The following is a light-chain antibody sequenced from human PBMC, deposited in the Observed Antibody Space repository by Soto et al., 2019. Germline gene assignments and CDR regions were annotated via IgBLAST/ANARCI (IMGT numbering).Light chain of an antibody. CDR1: SSDVGGYIY. V-gene: IGLV2-8*01. CDR3: SSYAGSNYV. Sequence: QSVLTQPPSASGAPRQSVTISCTGTSSDVGGYIYVSWYQQHPGKVPKLMIYEVNKRPSGVPDRFSGSRSGNTASLTVSGLQTEDEADYYCSSYAGSNYVFGTGTKVTVL. CDR2: EVN. J-gene: IGLJ1*01.